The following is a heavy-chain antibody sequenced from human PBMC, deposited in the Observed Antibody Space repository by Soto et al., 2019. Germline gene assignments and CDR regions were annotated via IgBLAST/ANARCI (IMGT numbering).Heavy chain of an antibody. CDR1: GGSISSYY. V-gene: IGHV4-4*07. CDR2: IYTSGST. D-gene: IGHD2-21*02. CDR3: ARDIAMDCGGDCYHFDY. Sequence: SETLSLTCTVSGGSISSYYWSWIRQPAGKGLEWIGRIYTSGSTNYNPSLKRRVTMSVDTSKNQFSLKLSSVTAADTAVYYCARDIAMDCGGDCYHFDYWGQGTLVTVSS. J-gene: IGHJ4*02.